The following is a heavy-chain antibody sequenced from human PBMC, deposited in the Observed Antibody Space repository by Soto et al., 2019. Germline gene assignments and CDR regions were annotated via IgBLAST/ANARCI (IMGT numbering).Heavy chain of an antibody. V-gene: IGHV4-39*01. CDR2: IYYRGRT. CDR1: GGSIRSSSSY. CDR3: ARSRADPNWFDP. Sequence: QLQLQESGPGLVKPSETLSLTCTVSGGSIRSSSSYWGWIRQPPGKGLEWIGSIYYRGRTYYNPSLKSRVTISVDTAKNQVSLKLSSVTAADTAVDYCARSRADPNWFDPWGQGTLVTVPS. D-gene: IGHD6-25*01. J-gene: IGHJ5*02.